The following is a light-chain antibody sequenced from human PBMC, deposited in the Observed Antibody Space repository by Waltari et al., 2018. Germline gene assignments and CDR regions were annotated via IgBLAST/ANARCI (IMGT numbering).Light chain of an antibody. V-gene: IGKV4-1*01. Sequence: DIVMPQSPDSLAVSLGERATINCKSSQSVLYSSNNKNYLAWYQQKPGQPPNLLIYWASTRESGVPDRFSGSGSGSDFTLTISSLQAEDVAVYYCQQFYSTPRTFGQGTKLEI. CDR1: QSVLYSSNNKNY. CDR2: WAS. J-gene: IGKJ2*02. CDR3: QQFYSTPRT.